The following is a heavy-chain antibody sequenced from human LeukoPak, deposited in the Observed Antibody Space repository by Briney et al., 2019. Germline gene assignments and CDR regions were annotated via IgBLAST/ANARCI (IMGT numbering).Heavy chain of an antibody. CDR3: ARVGYSSSSLVDY. CDR2: IYIGGGT. CDR1: GFTVNNNY. Sequence: PGGSLRLSCAASGFTVNNNYMSWVRQAPGKGLEWVSVIYIGGGTYYAASVKGRFTISRDNSKNTLFLQMNSLRSDDTAVYYCARVGYSSSSLVDYWGQGTLVTVSS. V-gene: IGHV3-53*05. D-gene: IGHD6-6*01. J-gene: IGHJ4*02.